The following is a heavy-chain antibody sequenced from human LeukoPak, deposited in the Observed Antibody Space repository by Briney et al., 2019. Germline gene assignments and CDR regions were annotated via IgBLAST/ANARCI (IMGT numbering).Heavy chain of an antibody. D-gene: IGHD1-26*01. Sequence: PGGSLRLSCAASGFTFSSYAMSWVRQTPVKGLEWVSVISGSGGSTYYADSVKGRFTISRDNSKNTLYLQMNSLRAEDTAVYYCARDGYSGRFDPWGQGTLVTVSS. CDR1: GFTFSSYA. CDR3: ARDGYSGRFDP. CDR2: ISGSGGST. V-gene: IGHV3-23*01. J-gene: IGHJ5*02.